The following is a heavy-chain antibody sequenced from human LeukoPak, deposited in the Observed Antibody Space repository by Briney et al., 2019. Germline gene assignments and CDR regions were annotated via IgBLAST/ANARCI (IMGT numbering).Heavy chain of an antibody. Sequence: GGSLRLSCAASGLPLRTYGMSWVRQAPGKGLEWVSGTPSGGDNTYYADSVKGRFTISRDNSENTLYLQINNLRAEDTAVYYCARGHATGDWGQGTLVTVSS. CDR3: ARGHATGD. CDR1: GLPLRTYG. CDR2: TPSGGDNT. V-gene: IGHV3-23*01. J-gene: IGHJ4*02. D-gene: IGHD1-14*01.